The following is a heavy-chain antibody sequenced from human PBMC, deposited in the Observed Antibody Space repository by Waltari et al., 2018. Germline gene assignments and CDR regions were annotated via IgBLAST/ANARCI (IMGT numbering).Heavy chain of an antibody. CDR1: GGSISSYY. J-gene: IGHJ4*02. V-gene: IGHV4-4*07. CDR2: IYTSGST. Sequence: QVQLQESGPGLVKPSETLSLTCTVSGGSISSYYWSWIRQPAGKGLEWLGLIYTSGSTNYNPSLKSRVTMSVYTSKNQFSLKLSSVTAADTAVYYCARSGYSSGWYVDYWGQGTLVTVSS. D-gene: IGHD6-19*01. CDR3: ARSGYSSGWYVDY.